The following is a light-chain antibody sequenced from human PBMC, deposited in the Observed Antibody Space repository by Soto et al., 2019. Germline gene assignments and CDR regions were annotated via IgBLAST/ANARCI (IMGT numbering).Light chain of an antibody. CDR2: DVS. Sequence: EIVMTQSPATLSVSPGERATLSCRAGQGVTTNFAWYQQKSGQSPRLLIYDVSTRATGVPARFSGTGSETDFTLTISGLQSDDSAVYFCQQYNNWPFSFGQGTRPEIK. J-gene: IGKJ5*01. V-gene: IGKV3-15*01. CDR3: QQYNNWPFS. CDR1: QGVTTN.